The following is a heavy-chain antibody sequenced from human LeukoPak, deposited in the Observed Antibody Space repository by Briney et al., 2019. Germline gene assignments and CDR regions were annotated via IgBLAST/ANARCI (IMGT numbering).Heavy chain of an antibody. CDR3: ARGTLWSGYYVDY. Sequence: SQTLSLTCTVSGGSISSGGYYWSWIRQHPGKGLEWIGYIYYSGSTYYNPSLKSRVTISVDTSKNQFSLKLSSVTAADTAVYYCARGTLWSGYYVDYWGQGTLLTVSS. CDR2: IYYSGST. V-gene: IGHV4-31*03. CDR1: GGSISSGGYY. J-gene: IGHJ4*02. D-gene: IGHD3-3*01.